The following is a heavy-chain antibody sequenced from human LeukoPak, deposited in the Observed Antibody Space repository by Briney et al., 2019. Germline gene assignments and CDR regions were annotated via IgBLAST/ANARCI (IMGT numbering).Heavy chain of an antibody. J-gene: IGHJ3*02. CDR2: ISGGGGST. Sequence: GGSLRLSCAASGFTFSTYAMSWVRQAPGKGLELVSTISGGGGSTYYADSVKGRFSISRDNSKNTLYLQMNSLRAEDAAVYYCAKVWLWFGELRSFDIWGQGTMVTVST. CDR3: AKVWLWFGELRSFDI. D-gene: IGHD3-10*01. CDR1: GFTFSTYA. V-gene: IGHV3-23*01.